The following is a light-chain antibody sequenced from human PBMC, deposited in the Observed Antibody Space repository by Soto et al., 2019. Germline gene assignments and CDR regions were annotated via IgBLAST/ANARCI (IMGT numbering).Light chain of an antibody. Sequence: DIVMTQSPISLPVTPGEPASISCRSSQSLLHSNGYTYLDWYLQKPGQSPKLLIYLSSNRASGVPYRFSGSGSGTDFTLKISRVEAEDVGVYYCMQALQTPLTFGGGTKVEIK. V-gene: IGKV2-28*01. CDR3: MQALQTPLT. CDR1: QSLLHSNGYTY. CDR2: LSS. J-gene: IGKJ4*01.